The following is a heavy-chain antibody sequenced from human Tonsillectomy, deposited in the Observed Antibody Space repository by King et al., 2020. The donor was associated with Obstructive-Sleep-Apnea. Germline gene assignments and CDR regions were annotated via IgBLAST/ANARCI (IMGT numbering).Heavy chain of an antibody. CDR2: IYYSGST. Sequence: LQLQESGPGLVKPSETLSLTCTVSGGSISSSDYYWGWIRQPPGKGLEWIGSIYYSGSTYYNPSLKSRVTISLDTSKNHFSLRLSAVTAADTAVDYCVREDYGDFECAYWGQGTLVTVSS. D-gene: IGHD4-17*01. J-gene: IGHJ4*02. CDR3: VREDYGDFECAY. V-gene: IGHV4-39*07. CDR1: GGSISSSDYY.